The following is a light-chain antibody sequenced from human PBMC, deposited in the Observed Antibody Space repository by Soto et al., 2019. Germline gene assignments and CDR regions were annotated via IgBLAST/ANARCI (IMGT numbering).Light chain of an antibody. J-gene: IGLJ2*01. CDR1: RSDVGSYNF. V-gene: IGLV2-23*01. CDR3: CSYAGNSAVI. Sequence: QSALTQPASVSGSPGQSISISCTGSRSDVGSYNFVSWYQLLPGKAPKLIIYETDRRPSGVSSRFSGAKSGYTASLTISGLQPEDEADYVCCSYAGNSAVIFGGGTKVTVL. CDR2: ETD.